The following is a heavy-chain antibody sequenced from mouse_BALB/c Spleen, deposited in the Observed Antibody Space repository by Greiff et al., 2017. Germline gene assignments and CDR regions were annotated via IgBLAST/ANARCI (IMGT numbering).Heavy chain of an antibody. D-gene: IGHD2-1*01. V-gene: IGHV5-12-2*01. Sequence: EVNLVESGGGLVQPGGSLKLSCAASGFTFSSYTMSWVRQTPEKRLEWVAYISNGGGSTYYPDTVKGRFTISRDNAKNTLYLQMSSLKSEDTAMYYCARHGNYVSWFAYWGQGTLVTVSA. CDR1: GFTFSSYT. CDR3: ARHGNYVSWFAY. CDR2: ISNGGGST. J-gene: IGHJ3*01.